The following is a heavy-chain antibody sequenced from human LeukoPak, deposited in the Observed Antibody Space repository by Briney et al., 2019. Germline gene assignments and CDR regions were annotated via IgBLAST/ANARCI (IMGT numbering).Heavy chain of an antibody. V-gene: IGHV3-33*01. CDR1: GFTFSSFG. Sequence: GRSLRLSCAASGFTFSSFGMHWVRQAPGKGLEWVAVIWYDGSNKYYADSVKGRFTISRDNSKNTLYLQMNSLRVEDTAVYYCARDSKGAFDIWGQGTMVTVSS. J-gene: IGHJ3*02. CDR2: IWYDGSNK. CDR3: ARDSKGAFDI. D-gene: IGHD3-3*02.